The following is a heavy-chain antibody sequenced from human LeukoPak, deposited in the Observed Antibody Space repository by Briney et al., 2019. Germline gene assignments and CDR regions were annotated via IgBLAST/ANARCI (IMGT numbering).Heavy chain of an antibody. Sequence: SVKVSCKASGGTFSSYAISWVRQAPGQGLEWMGGIIPIFGTANYAQKFRGRVTITTDESTSTAYMELSSLRSEDTAVYYCARDGGKRSSSSHFDYWGQGTLVTVSS. CDR2: IIPIFGTA. CDR1: GGTFSSYA. D-gene: IGHD6-6*01. V-gene: IGHV1-69*05. J-gene: IGHJ4*02. CDR3: ARDGGKRSSSSHFDY.